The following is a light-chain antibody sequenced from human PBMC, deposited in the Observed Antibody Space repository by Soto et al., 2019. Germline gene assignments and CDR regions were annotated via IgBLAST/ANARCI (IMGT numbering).Light chain of an antibody. Sequence: QSALTQPASVSGSPGQSITISCTGTSSDVGGYNYVSWYQQHPGKAPKLMIYEVSYRPSGVSNRFSGSKSGNTASLTISGLQAEDAADYYCSSYAHSSTLVFGGGTKLTVL. CDR2: EVS. CDR1: SSDVGGYNY. J-gene: IGLJ2*01. V-gene: IGLV2-14*01. CDR3: SSYAHSSTLV.